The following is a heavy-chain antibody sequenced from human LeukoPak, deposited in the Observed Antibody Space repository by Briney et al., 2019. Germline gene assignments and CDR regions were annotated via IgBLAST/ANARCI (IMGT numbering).Heavy chain of an antibody. Sequence: PSETLSLTCTVSGGSISSSSYYWGWIRQPPGKGLEWIGSIYYSGSTYYNPSLKSRVTISVDTSKNQFSLKLSSVTAADTAVYYCARDVNGLRIWHFDLWGRGTLVTVSS. J-gene: IGHJ2*01. CDR3: ARDVNGLRIWHFDL. CDR1: GGSISSSSYY. V-gene: IGHV4-39*07. CDR2: IYYSGST. D-gene: IGHD1-14*01.